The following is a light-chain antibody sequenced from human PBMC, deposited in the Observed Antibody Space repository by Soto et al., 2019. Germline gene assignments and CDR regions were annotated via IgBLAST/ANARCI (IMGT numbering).Light chain of an antibody. CDR3: SSYTSSNTLI. J-gene: IGLJ2*01. Sequence: QSVLTQPASASGSPGQSITISCTGTSSDVGGYNYVSWFQQSPGKAPKVMIYEVTNRPSGVSNRFSGSKSGNTASLTISGLQAEDEADYYCSSYTSSNTLIFGGGTKVTVL. CDR1: SSDVGGYNY. V-gene: IGLV2-14*01. CDR2: EVT.